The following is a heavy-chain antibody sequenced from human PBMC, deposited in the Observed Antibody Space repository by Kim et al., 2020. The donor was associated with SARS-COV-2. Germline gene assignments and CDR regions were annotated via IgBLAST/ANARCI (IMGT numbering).Heavy chain of an antibody. V-gene: IGHV4-59*01. D-gene: IGHD1-26*01. J-gene: IGHJ4*02. CDR3: ARGAMGDYFDY. CDR2: LYYSGST. Sequence: SETLSLTCTVSGGSISSYYWSWIRQPQGKGLEWIGYLYYSGSTNYNPSLKSRVNISVDTSKNQFSLKLSSVTAADTAVYYCARGAMGDYFDYWGQGTLVTVSS. CDR1: GGSISSYY.